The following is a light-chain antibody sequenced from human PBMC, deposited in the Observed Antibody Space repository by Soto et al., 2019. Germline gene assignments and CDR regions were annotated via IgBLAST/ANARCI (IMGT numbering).Light chain of an antibody. Sequence: EIVLTQSPGTLSLSPGERATLSCRAGQSVSSSYLAWYQQKPGQAPRLLIYGASSRATGIPDRFTGSGSGTDFTLTIRRLEPEDSAVYYCQQYGGSPPTFGPGTKVEIK. CDR2: GAS. CDR1: QSVSSSY. J-gene: IGKJ3*01. V-gene: IGKV3-20*01. CDR3: QQYGGSPPT.